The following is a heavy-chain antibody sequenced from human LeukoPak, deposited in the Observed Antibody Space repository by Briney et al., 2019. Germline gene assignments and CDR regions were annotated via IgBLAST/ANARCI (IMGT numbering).Heavy chain of an antibody. V-gene: IGHV3-7*01. D-gene: IGHD5-24*01. J-gene: IGHJ4*02. CDR1: GFIFSTYW. CDR2: INQNGSET. Sequence: PGGSLRLSCAASGFIFSTYWMNWVRQAPGKGLEWVANINQNGSETFYVDSVKGRFTISRDNAKNSLYLLMNSLRAEDTAVYYCARDYMADWGQGTLVTVFS. CDR3: ARDYMAD.